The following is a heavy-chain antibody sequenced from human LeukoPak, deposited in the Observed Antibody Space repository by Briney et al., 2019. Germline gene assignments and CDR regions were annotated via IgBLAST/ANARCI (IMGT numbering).Heavy chain of an antibody. Sequence: GRSLRLSCAASGFTFSSYAMSWVRQAPGKGLEWVSAISGSGGSTYYADSVKGRFTISRDNSKNTLYLQMNSLRAEDTAVYYCAKSDPYDSSGYYVGYYFDYWGQGTLVTVSS. CDR3: AKSDPYDSSGYYVGYYFDY. CDR1: GFTFSSYA. CDR2: ISGSGGST. J-gene: IGHJ4*02. D-gene: IGHD3-22*01. V-gene: IGHV3-23*01.